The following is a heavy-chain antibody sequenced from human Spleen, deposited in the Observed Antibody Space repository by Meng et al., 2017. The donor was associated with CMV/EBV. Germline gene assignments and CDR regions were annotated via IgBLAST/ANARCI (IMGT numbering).Heavy chain of an antibody. CDR1: GFTFSRYS. Sequence: GESLKISCAASGFTFSRYSMNWVRQAPGKGLEWVSVIYSGGSTYYADSVKGRFTFSTDNSKNTLFLQMNSLRPEDTAVYYCSRQEWFDYGMDVWGQGTTVTVSS. CDR3: SRQEWFDYGMDV. J-gene: IGHJ6*02. CDR2: IYSGGST. D-gene: IGHD3-10*01. V-gene: IGHV3-66*02.